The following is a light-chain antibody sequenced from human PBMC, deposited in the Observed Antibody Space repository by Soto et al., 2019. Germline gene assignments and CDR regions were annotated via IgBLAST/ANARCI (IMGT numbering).Light chain of an antibody. CDR3: QQYDNWPPYT. V-gene: IGKV3-15*01. CDR1: QSVSDN. J-gene: IGKJ2*01. Sequence: EILMTQSPVTLSVSPGERVTVSCRASQSVSDNLAWYQQKPGQAPRLLIYGASTRATGIPGRFSGSGSGTDFTFTISSLQSEDLAIYFCQQYDNWPPYTFGQGTKLEIK. CDR2: GAS.